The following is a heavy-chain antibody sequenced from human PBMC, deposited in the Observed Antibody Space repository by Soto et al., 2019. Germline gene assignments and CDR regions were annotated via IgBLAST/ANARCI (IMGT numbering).Heavy chain of an antibody. CDR1: GGTFSSYA. J-gene: IGHJ5*02. V-gene: IGHV1-69*06. CDR2: IIPIFGTA. CDR3: ARVYSYGRNWFDP. D-gene: IGHD5-18*01. Sequence: QVQLVQSGAEVKKPGSSVKVSCKASGGTFSSYALSWVRQAPGQWLEWMGGIIPIFGTANYAQKFQGRVTITADKSTSTASRELSSLRSEDTDVYYFARVYSYGRNWFDPWGQGTLVTVSS.